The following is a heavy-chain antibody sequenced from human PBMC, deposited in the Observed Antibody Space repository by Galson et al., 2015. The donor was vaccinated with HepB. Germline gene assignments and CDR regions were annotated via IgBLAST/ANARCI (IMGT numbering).Heavy chain of an antibody. CDR3: TTDLYGSGSSDY. CDR1: GFTLNNAW. CDR2: IKSKTDGGTT. Sequence: SLRLSCAASGFTLNNAWMSWVRQAPGKGLEWVGRIKSKTDGGTTDYTAPVKGRFTISRDDSKNTLYLQMNSLKTEDTAVYYCTTDLYGSGSSDYWGQGTLVTVSS. J-gene: IGHJ4*02. D-gene: IGHD3-10*01. V-gene: IGHV3-15*01.